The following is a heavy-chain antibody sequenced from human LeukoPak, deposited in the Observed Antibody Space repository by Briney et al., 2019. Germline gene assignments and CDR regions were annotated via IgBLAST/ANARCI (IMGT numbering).Heavy chain of an antibody. V-gene: IGHV3-30*18. CDR1: GFTFSGYG. CDR3: AKDFRVAEELWFGELWNAFDI. Sequence: GGSLRLSCAASGFTFSGYGMHWVRQALDKGLEWVALISSDGSNRIYADSVKGRFSISRDNSTNTLYLQVNSLRIEDTAVYYCAKDFRVAEELWFGELWNAFDIWGQGIRVAVSS. J-gene: IGHJ3*02. D-gene: IGHD3-10*01. CDR2: ISSDGSNR.